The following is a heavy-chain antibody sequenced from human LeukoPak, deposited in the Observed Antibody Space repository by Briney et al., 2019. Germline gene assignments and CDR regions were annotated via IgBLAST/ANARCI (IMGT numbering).Heavy chain of an antibody. J-gene: IGHJ4*02. D-gene: IGHD2-2*01. CDR3: ARGYCSSATCRHFDY. V-gene: IGHV1-18*01. CDR1: GYAFTNYA. CDR2: ISVYNGNT. Sequence: ASVKVSCKASGYAFTNYAISWVRQAPGQGLEWMGWISVYNGNTKYAQKLQGRVTMTADTSTTTAYMELRSLRSDDTAVYYCARGYCSSATCRHFDYWGQGALVTVSS.